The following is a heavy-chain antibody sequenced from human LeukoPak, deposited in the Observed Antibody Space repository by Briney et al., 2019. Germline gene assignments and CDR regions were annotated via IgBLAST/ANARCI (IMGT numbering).Heavy chain of an antibody. CDR2: ITGSSSYI. D-gene: IGHD6-6*01. CDR1: GFTFSTSY. V-gene: IGHV3-21*01. J-gene: IGHJ4*02. CDR3: ASGFSSSPYFDY. Sequence: PGGSLRLSCAASGFTFSTSYMNWVRQAPGKGLEWVSLITGSSSYIYYTDSVKGRFTISRDNAKNSLFLQMNSLRDEGTAVYYCASGFSSSPYFDYWGQGTLVTVSS.